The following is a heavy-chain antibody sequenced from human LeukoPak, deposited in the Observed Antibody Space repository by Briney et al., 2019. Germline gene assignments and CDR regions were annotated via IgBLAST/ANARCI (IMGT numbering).Heavy chain of an antibody. J-gene: IGHJ6*03. V-gene: IGHV1-18*01. CDR3: ARVSSSWYYYYYYMDV. Sequence: ASVKVSCKASGYTFTSYGISWVRQAPGQGLEWMGWISAYNGNTNYAQKLQGRVTMTTDTSTSTAYMELRSLRSDDTAVYCCARVSSSWYYYYYYMDVWGIGTTVTVSS. CDR2: ISAYNGNT. CDR1: GYTFTSYG. D-gene: IGHD6-13*01.